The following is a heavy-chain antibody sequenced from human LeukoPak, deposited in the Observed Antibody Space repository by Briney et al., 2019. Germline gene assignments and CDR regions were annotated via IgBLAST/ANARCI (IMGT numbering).Heavy chain of an antibody. J-gene: IGHJ4*02. CDR1: GFTFSSYS. D-gene: IGHD4-17*01. CDR3: ARGGRDANTVTTF. Sequence: GGSLRLSCAASGFTFSSYSMNWVRQAPGKGPEWVSYISSSSTIYYADSVKGRFTISRDNAKNSLYLQMNSLRAEDTAVYYCARGGRDANTVTTFWGQGTLVTVSS. V-gene: IGHV3-48*01. CDR2: ISSSSTI.